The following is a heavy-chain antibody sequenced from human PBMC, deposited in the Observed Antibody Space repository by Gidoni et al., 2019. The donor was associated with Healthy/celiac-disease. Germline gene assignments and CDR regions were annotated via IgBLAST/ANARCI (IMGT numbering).Heavy chain of an antibody. V-gene: IGHV4-34*01. CDR3: ARGGGSGYYPYFDY. D-gene: IGHD3-3*01. CDR2: INHSGST. J-gene: IGHJ4*02. Sequence: GLEWIGEINHSGSTNYNPSLKSRVTISVDTSKNQFSLKLSSVTAADTAVYYCARGGGSGYYPYFDYWGQGTLVTVSS.